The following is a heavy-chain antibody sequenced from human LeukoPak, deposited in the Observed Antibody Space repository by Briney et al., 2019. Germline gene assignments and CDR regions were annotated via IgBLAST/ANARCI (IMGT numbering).Heavy chain of an antibody. CDR3: AKGLNVKLLWFGELYHDAFDI. D-gene: IGHD3-10*01. V-gene: IGHV3-30*02. J-gene: IGHJ3*02. Sequence: QSGGSLRLSCAASAFTFSSYGMHWVRQAPGKGLEWVAFIRYDGSNKYYADSVKGRFTISRDNSKNTLYLQMNSLRAEDTAVYYCAKGLNVKLLWFGELYHDAFDIWGQGTMVTVSS. CDR2: IRYDGSNK. CDR1: AFTFSSYG.